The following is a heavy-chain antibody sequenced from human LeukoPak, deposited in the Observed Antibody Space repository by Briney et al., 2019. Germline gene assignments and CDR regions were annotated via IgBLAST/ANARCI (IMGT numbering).Heavy chain of an antibody. V-gene: IGHV1-69*06. J-gene: IGHJ3*02. D-gene: IGHD3-10*01. CDR1: GGTFSSYA. Sequence: ASVKVSCKASGGTFSSYAISWVRQAPGQGLEWMGGIIPIFGTANYAQKFQGRVTITADKSTSTAYMELSSLRSEDTAVYYCARCYYGFEKGKDAFDIWGQGTMVTVSS. CDR3: ARCYYGFEKGKDAFDI. CDR2: IIPIFGTA.